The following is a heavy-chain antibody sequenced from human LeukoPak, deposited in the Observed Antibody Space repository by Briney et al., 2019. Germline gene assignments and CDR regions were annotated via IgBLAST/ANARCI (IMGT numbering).Heavy chain of an antibody. CDR3: ARHFRGWYDLAPVGALDI. CDR1: GGSFSGYY. D-gene: IGHD6-19*01. CDR2: INHSGST. Sequence: SETLSLTCAVYGGSFSGYYWSWIRQPPGKGLEWIGEINHSGSTNYNPSLKSRVTVSVDTSKNQFSLKLSSVTAADTAVYYCARHFRGWYDLAPVGALDIWGQGTMVTVSS. V-gene: IGHV4-34*01. J-gene: IGHJ3*02.